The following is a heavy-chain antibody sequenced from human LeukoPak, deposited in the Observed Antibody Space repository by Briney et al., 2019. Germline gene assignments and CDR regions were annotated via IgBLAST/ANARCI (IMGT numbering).Heavy chain of an antibody. D-gene: IGHD3-22*01. J-gene: IGHJ4*02. CDR2: IYTSGST. V-gene: IGHV4-4*07. CDR3: ARGTFPPYYYDSSGPHYFDY. Sequence: SETLSLTCSVSGGSISSYYWSWIREPAGKGLEWIGRIYTSGSTNYNPSLKSRVTTSVDTSKNQFSLKLSSVTAADTAVYYCARGTFPPYYYDSSGPHYFDYWGQGTLVTVSS. CDR1: GGSISSYY.